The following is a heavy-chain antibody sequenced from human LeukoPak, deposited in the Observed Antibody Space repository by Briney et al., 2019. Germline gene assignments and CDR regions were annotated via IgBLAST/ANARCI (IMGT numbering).Heavy chain of an antibody. CDR1: ADSFNTYW. CDR3: ARHDTGMVYYFGY. CDR2: IYPGDSDT. V-gene: IGHV5-51*01. J-gene: IGHJ4*02. D-gene: IGHD2-8*01. Sequence: GESLXISCKGSADSFNTYWIGWVRQMPGKGLEGMGIIYPGDSDTRYSPSFQGQVTISADKSISTAYLQWNSLKASDTAMYYCARHDTGMVYYFGYWGQGTLVTVSS.